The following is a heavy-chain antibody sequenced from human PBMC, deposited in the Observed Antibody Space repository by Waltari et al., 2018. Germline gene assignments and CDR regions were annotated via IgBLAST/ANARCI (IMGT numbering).Heavy chain of an antibody. CDR1: GGSFSGYY. Sequence: QVQLQQWGAGLLKPSETLSLTCAVYGGSFSGYYWSWIRQPPGKGLEWIGEINHSGSTNYNPSLKSRVTISVDTSKNQFSLKLSSVTAADTAVYYCATLWFGELFNVYWGQGTLVTVSS. J-gene: IGHJ4*02. D-gene: IGHD3-10*01. CDR2: INHSGST. CDR3: ATLWFGELFNVY. V-gene: IGHV4-34*01.